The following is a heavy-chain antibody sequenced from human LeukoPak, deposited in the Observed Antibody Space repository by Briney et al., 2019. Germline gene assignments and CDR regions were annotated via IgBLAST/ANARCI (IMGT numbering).Heavy chain of an antibody. J-gene: IGHJ6*02. CDR2: IWYDGSNK. CDR1: GFTFSSYG. D-gene: IGHD2-2*01. CDR3: ARDCSSTSCKGYYYGMGV. V-gene: IGHV3-33*01. Sequence: PGRSLRLSCAASGFTFSSYGMHWVRQAPGKGLEWVAVIWYDGSNKYYADSVKGRFTISRDNSKNTLYLQMNSLRAEDTAVYYCARDCSSTSCKGYYYGMGVWGQGTTVTVSS.